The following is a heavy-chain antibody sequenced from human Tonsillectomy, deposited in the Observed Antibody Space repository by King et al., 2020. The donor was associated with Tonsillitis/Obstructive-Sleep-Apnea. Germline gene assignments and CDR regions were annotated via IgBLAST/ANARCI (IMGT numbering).Heavy chain of an antibody. CDR1: GFTFSSYS. CDR2: ISSSSSYI. CDR3: ARPPPRAYGDNGNYYYYYYYMDV. D-gene: IGHD4-17*01. Sequence: VQLVESGGGLVKPGGSLRLSCAASGFTFSSYSMNWVRQAPGKGLEWVSSISSSSSYIYYADSVKGRFTISRDNAKNSLYLQMNSLRAEDTAVYYCARPPPRAYGDNGNYYYYYYYMDVWGKGTTVTVSS. V-gene: IGHV3-21*01. J-gene: IGHJ6*03.